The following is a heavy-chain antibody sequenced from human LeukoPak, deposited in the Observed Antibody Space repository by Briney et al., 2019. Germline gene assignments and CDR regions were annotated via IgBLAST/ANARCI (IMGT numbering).Heavy chain of an antibody. CDR2: TYSGGST. Sequence: GGSLMLSCAASGFTVSSNYMSWVRPAPGKGLEWVSVTYSGGSTYYADSVKGRFTISRHNSKNTLSLQMNSLRAEDTAVYYCASGSDSGGMDVWGQGTTVTVSS. D-gene: IGHD5-12*01. J-gene: IGHJ6*02. CDR3: ASGSDSGGMDV. V-gene: IGHV3-53*04. CDR1: GFTVSSNY.